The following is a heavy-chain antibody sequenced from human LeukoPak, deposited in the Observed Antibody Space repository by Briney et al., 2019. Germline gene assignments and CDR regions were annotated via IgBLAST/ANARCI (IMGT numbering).Heavy chain of an antibody. D-gene: IGHD3-22*01. CDR2: ISYDGSNK. V-gene: IGHV3-30-3*01. Sequence: GGSLRLSCAASGFTFSSYSMRWVRQAPCKGLEWVAVISYDGSNKYYADSVKGRFTISRDNSKNTLYLQMSSLRAEDTAVYYCARGYYDTIYWGQGTLVTVSS. J-gene: IGHJ4*02. CDR3: ARGYYDTIY. CDR1: GFTFSSYS.